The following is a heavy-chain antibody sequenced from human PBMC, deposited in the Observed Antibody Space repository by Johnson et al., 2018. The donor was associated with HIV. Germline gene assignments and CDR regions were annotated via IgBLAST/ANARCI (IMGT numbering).Heavy chain of an antibody. D-gene: IGHD3-22*01. J-gene: IGHJ3*02. CDR1: GFTFRNYA. Sequence: EVQLMESGGDLVQPGESLILSCAASGFTFRNYAMNWVRQAPGKGLQWVSTISGSGAGTYHADSVKGRFTISRDNSKNTLYLQMNSLRAEDTAVYYCAKGSDYYDTSGYPHDAFDIWGQGTMLTVSS. CDR2: ISGSGAGT. V-gene: IGHV3-23*01. CDR3: AKGSDYYDTSGYPHDAFDI.